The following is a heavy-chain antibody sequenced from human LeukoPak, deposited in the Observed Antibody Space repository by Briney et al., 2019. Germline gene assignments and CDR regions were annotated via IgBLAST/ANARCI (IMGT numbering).Heavy chain of an antibody. V-gene: IGHV1-2*02. D-gene: IGHD3-3*01. J-gene: IGHJ4*02. CDR2: INPKSGGT. Sequence: ASVKVSCKASGYTFTGYYMHWVRQAPGQGLEWMGWINPKSGGTNYAQKFQGRVTMTRDTSISTAYMEVSRMTSDDTAVYYCATSGGPSGPELDYWGQGTLVTVSS. CDR1: GYTFTGYY. CDR3: ATSGGPSGPELDY.